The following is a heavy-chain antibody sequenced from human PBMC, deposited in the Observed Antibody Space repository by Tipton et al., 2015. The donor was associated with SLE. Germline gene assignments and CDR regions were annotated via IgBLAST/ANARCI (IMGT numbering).Heavy chain of an antibody. D-gene: IGHD2-21*02. CDR3: ARVAFCGGDCYSGYFQH. J-gene: IGHJ1*01. CDR2: IYYSGST. V-gene: IGHV4-59*12. CDR1: GGSISSYY. Sequence: TLSLTCTVSGGSISSYYWSWIRQPPGKGLEWIGSIYYSGSTYYNPSLKSRVTISVDTSKNQFSLKLSSVTAADTAVYYCARVAFCGGDCYSGYFQHWGQGTLVTVSS.